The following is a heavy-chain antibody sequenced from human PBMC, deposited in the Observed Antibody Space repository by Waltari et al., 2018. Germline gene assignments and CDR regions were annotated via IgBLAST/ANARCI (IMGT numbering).Heavy chain of an antibody. D-gene: IGHD1-26*01. Sequence: QVQLQESGPGLVKPSETLSLTCTVSGASISSSYWSWIRQSPGKGLEWMGYRHNNGNTHHDPSLMSRVAMSVETSTNQVSLELSSMTAADTVVYYCARDRYSGDYYSGWYFDLWGRGTLVTVAS. J-gene: IGHJ2*01. CDR2: RHNNGNT. CDR3: ARDRYSGDYYSGWYFDL. V-gene: IGHV4-59*01. CDR1: GASISSSY.